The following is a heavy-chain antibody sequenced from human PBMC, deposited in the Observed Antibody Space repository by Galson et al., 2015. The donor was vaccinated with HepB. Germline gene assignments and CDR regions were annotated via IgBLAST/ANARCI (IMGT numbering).Heavy chain of an antibody. D-gene: IGHD6-19*01. Sequence: SLRLSCAASGFTFSSYGMHWVRQAPGKGLEWVAVIWYDGSNKYYADSVKGRLTISRDNPKNTLYLEMNSLRAEDTAVYYCARDQGYSSGWPAGMDVWGQGTTVTVSS. CDR2: IWYDGSNK. CDR3: ARDQGYSSGWPAGMDV. V-gene: IGHV3-33*01. CDR1: GFTFSSYG. J-gene: IGHJ6*02.